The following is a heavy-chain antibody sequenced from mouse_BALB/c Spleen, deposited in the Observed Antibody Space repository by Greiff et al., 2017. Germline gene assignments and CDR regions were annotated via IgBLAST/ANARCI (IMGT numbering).Heavy chain of an antibody. Sequence: VNLVESGPGLVAPSQSLSITCTVSGFSLTSYGVHWVRQPPGKGLEWLGVIWAGGSTNYNSALMSRLSISKDNSKSQVFLKMNSLQTDDTAMYYCARGGKGNYLYGLDYWGQGTSVTVS. V-gene: IGHV2-9*02. J-gene: IGHJ4*01. CDR2: IWAGGST. CDR1: GFSLTSYG. D-gene: IGHD2-1*01. CDR3: ARGGKGNYLYGLDY.